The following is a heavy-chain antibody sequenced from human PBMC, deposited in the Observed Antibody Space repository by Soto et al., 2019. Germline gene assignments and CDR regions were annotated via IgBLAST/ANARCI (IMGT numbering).Heavy chain of an antibody. V-gene: IGHV3-48*02. J-gene: IGHJ4*02. Sequence: GGSLRLSCAVSGFTLSPYSMNWVRQAPGKGLGWISYISSGGDTIYYADSVRGRFTVSRDNTKNSLYLQMDRLRDEDTAVYYCARDRSTIYGGVTHIDYWGPGTLVTVSS. CDR3: ARDRSTIYGGVTHIDY. CDR2: ISSGGDTI. CDR1: GFTLSPYS. D-gene: IGHD3-3*01.